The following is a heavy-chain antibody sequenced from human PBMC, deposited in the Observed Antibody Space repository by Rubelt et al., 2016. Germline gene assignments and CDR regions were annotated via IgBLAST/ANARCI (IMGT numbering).Heavy chain of an antibody. CDR1: GGSISGGGFY. D-gene: IGHD4-17*01. J-gene: IGHJ4*02. Sequence: QLQLQESGPGLVQPSETLSLTCTVSGGSISGGGFYWSWIRQHPGEGLEWIGYVYYTGSTYYNPSLKSRVTISVDPSKNQFSRKLSSVTAAYTAGYYCARDWNGDHVSELWGQGTLVTVSS. CDR3: ARDWNGDHVSEL. V-gene: IGHV4-31*03. CDR2: VYYTGST.